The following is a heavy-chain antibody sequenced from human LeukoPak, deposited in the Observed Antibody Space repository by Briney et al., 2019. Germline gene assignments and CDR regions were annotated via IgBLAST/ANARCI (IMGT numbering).Heavy chain of an antibody. CDR2: INSDDSSI. J-gene: IGHJ6*03. CDR3: ARAPYCSITTCSSDYYYYYYMDV. D-gene: IGHD2-2*01. Sequence: GTSLRLSCAASGFSFSHYAIHWVRQAPGKGLVWVSRINSDDSSITYADSVKGRFTISRDNAKNTLYLQMSSLRAEDTAVYYCARAPYCSITTCSSDYYYYYYMDVWGKGTTVTISS. CDR1: GFSFSHYA. V-gene: IGHV3-74*01.